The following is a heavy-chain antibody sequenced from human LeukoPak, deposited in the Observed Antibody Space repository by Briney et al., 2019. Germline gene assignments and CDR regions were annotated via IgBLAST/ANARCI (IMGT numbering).Heavy chain of an antibody. V-gene: IGHV1-69*05. CDR3: AVLVRGVIIDY. CDR2: IIPIFGTA. J-gene: IGHJ4*02. CDR1: GGTFSSYA. D-gene: IGHD3-10*01. Sequence: GASVKVSCKASGGTFSSYAISWVRQAPGQGLEWMGRIIPIFGTANYAQKFQGRVTITTDESTSTAYMELSSLRSEDTAVYYCAVLVRGVIIDYWGQGTLVTVSS.